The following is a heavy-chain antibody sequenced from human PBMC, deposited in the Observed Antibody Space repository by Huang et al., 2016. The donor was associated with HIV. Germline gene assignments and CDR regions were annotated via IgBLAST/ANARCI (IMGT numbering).Heavy chain of an antibody. CDR3: ARDTTTVAGLDF. Sequence: QVQLVESGGGVVQPGRSLRLSCAVSGFTFRDHPMHWVRQAPGKGLEWVAVISCDGRNKFYADFVRGRFTISRDNSKNILYLQLNSLTPADTSIYYCARDTTTVAGLDFWGQGALVTVSS. D-gene: IGHD6-19*01. CDR1: GFTFRDHP. CDR2: ISCDGRNK. J-gene: IGHJ4*02. V-gene: IGHV3-30*14.